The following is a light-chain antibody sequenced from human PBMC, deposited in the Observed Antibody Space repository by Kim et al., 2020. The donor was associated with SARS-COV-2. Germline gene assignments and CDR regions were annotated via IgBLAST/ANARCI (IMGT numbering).Light chain of an antibody. J-gene: IGKJ2*01. CDR1: QSLLYSNGDNY. CDR3: MQTLQTPT. CDR2: VVS. Sequence: GLPASISCRSSQSLLYSNGDNYLSWYLQKPGQSPQLLIYVVSNRASGVPDRFSGSGSDTDFTLKISRVEAEDVGVYFCMQTLQTPTFGQGTKLEI. V-gene: IGKV2-28*01.